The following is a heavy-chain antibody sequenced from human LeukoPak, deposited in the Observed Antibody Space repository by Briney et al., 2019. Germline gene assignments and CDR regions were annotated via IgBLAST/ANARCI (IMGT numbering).Heavy chain of an antibody. J-gene: IGHJ4*02. V-gene: IGHV3-23*01. Sequence: GGSLRLSCAASGFTFSSYAMSWVRQAPGKGLEWVSAISGSGGSTYYADSVKGRFTISRDNSKNTLYLQMSSLRAEDTAVYYCAKDLADGYSSSWYVGDYWGQGTLVTVSS. CDR2: ISGSGGST. CDR3: AKDLADGYSSSWYVGDY. CDR1: GFTFSSYA. D-gene: IGHD6-13*01.